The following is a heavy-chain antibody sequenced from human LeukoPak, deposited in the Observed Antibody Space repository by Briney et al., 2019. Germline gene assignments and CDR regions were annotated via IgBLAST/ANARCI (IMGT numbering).Heavy chain of an antibody. D-gene: IGHD6-13*01. V-gene: IGHV4-39*07. Sequence: SETLSLTCTVSGGSISSSSYYWGWIRQPPGKGLEWIGSIYYSGSTYYNPSLKSRVTISVDTSKNQFSLRLSSVTAADTAVYYCARDPLGDSSSWYWDDYWGQGTLVTVSS. CDR2: IYYSGST. CDR1: GGSISSSSYY. CDR3: ARDPLGDSSSWYWDDY. J-gene: IGHJ4*02.